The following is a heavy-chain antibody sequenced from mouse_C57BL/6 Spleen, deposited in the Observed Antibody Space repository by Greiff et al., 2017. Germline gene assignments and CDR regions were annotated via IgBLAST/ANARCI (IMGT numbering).Heavy chain of an antibody. CDR2: INPSSGYT. Sequence: VQLQQSGAELARPGASVKMSCKASGYTFTGYTMHWVKQRPGQGLEWIGYINPSSGYTKYNQKFKDKATLTADKSSSAAYMQLSSLTSEDSAVYYCARGDSAGYVSCAMDDWGQGTSVTVSS. CDR3: ARGDSAGYVSCAMDD. D-gene: IGHD3-2*02. V-gene: IGHV1-4*01. J-gene: IGHJ4*01. CDR1: GYTFTGYT.